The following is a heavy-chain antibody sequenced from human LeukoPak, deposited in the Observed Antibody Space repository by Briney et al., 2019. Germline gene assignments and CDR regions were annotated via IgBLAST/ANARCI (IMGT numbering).Heavy chain of an antibody. CDR3: ARDSSGYLHDY. V-gene: IGHV4-30-4*08. J-gene: IGHJ4*02. Sequence: QVQLQESGPGLVKPSQTLCLTCTVSGGSISSGDYYWSWLRQPPRKGWEGIGYIYSSGSPYYNPSLKSRVTISVDTSKNQFSLKLSSVTAADTAVYYCARDSSGYLHDYWGQGTLVTVSS. CDR1: GGSISSGDYY. CDR2: IYSSGSP. D-gene: IGHD3-22*01.